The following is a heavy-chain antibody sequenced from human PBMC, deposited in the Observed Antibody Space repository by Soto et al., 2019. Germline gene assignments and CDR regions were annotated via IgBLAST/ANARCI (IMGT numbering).Heavy chain of an antibody. J-gene: IGHJ4*02. Sequence: PGGSLRHSYIASGFHLRTSGMHWVRQAPSKGLEWVAVISHDGSNQFYAESVKGRFTISRDNSKNMLYLQMNSLRADDSAVYFCAKDSSAAFDYWGQGTVVTVSS. CDR2: ISHDGSNQ. D-gene: IGHD6-25*01. CDR1: GFHLRTSG. V-gene: IGHV3-30*18. CDR3: AKDSSAAFDY.